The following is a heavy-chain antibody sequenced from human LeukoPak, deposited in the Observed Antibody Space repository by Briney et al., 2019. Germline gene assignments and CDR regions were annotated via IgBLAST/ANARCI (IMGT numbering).Heavy chain of an antibody. CDR2: ILHDGSNK. CDR1: GFTFSSYG. CDR3: AKDQYSAEGASDY. J-gene: IGHJ4*02. V-gene: IGHV3-30*18. D-gene: IGHD5-12*01. Sequence: GGSLRLSCAASGFTFSSYGMHWARQAPGKGLDWVAVILHDGSNKYYADSVKGRFTISGDNSKNTLYLQMNSLRAEDTAVYYCAKDQYSAEGASDYWGQGTLVTVSS.